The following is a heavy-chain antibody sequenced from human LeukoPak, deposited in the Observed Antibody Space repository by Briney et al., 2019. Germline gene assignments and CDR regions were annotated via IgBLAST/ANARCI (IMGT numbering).Heavy chain of an antibody. Sequence: SETLSLTCTVSGGSISSYYWSWIRQPPGKGLEWIGYIYYSGSTNYNPSLKSRVTISVDTSKNQFSLKLSSVTAADTAVYYCARQTFGVLCFDSWGQGTLVVVSS. CDR2: IYYSGST. CDR3: ARQTFGVLCFDS. CDR1: GGSISSYY. V-gene: IGHV4-59*01. D-gene: IGHD3-10*01. J-gene: IGHJ4*02.